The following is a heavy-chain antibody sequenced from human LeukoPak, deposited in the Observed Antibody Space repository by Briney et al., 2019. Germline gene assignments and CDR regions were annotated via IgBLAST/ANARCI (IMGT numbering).Heavy chain of an antibody. D-gene: IGHD6-13*01. CDR3: TTAPPGYSR. J-gene: IGHJ4*02. CDR1: GLTFSSHW. Sequence: PGGSLRLSCAASGLTFSSHWMNWVRQAPGKGLEWVGRIKGKTDGGTTDYAAPVKGRFTISRDDSKNTLYLQMNSLKTEDTAVYYCTTAPPGYSRWGQGTLVTVSS. CDR2: IKGKTDGGTT. V-gene: IGHV3-15*07.